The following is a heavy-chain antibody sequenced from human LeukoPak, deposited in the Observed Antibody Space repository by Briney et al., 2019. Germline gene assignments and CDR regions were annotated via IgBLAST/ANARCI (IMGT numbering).Heavy chain of an antibody. J-gene: IGHJ4*02. V-gene: IGHV1-8*03. Sequence: GASVKVSCKASGYTFTTYDINWVRQATGQGLEWMGWMNPKSGNTGYAQNFQGRVTITRDTSISTAYMVLSGLRSEDTAVYYCARVAGSIDYWGQGTLVTVSS. D-gene: IGHD6-19*01. CDR3: ARVAGSIDY. CDR2: MNPKSGNT. CDR1: GYTFTTYD.